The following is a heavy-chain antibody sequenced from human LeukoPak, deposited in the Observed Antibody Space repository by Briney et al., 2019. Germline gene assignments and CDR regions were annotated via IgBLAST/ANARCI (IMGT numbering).Heavy chain of an antibody. CDR2: ISGSADTI. J-gene: IGHJ5*02. D-gene: IGHD2-15*01. Sequence: GGSLRLSCAASGFTFSSCEMNWVRQAPGKGLEWVSYISGSADTIYYADSVKGRFTISRDNAKNSLYLQMNSLRAEDTAVYYCARDPAGYCSGNSCESGWFDPWGQGTLVTVSS. V-gene: IGHV3-48*03. CDR3: ARDPAGYCSGNSCESGWFDP. CDR1: GFTFSSCE.